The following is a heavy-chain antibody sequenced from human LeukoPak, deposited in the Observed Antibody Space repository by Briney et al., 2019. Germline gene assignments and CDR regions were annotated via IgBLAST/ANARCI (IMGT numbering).Heavy chain of an antibody. V-gene: IGHV3-21*01. Sequence: GGSLRLSCAASGSTFSPYSMNWVRQAPGKGLEWVSSISGSSLYIYYADSVKGRFTISRDNAKNSLYLQMNSLRAEDTAVYYCARDPPYYDSSGYYYDYWGQGALVTVSS. CDR2: ISGSSLYI. D-gene: IGHD3-22*01. CDR1: GSTFSPYS. J-gene: IGHJ4*02. CDR3: ARDPPYYDSSGYYYDY.